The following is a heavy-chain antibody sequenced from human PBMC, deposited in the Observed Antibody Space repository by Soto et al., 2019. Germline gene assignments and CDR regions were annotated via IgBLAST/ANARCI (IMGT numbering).Heavy chain of an antibody. D-gene: IGHD1-26*01. CDR2: ISSSSSYI. CDR3: ARDLVVGATTSYYGMDV. CDR1: GFTFSGYS. Sequence: PGGSLRLSCAASGFTFSGYSMNWVRQAPGKGLEWVSSISSSSSYIYYADSVKGRFTISRDNAKNSLYLQMNSLRAEDTAVYYCARDLVVGATTSYYGMDVWGQGTTVTVSS. J-gene: IGHJ6*02. V-gene: IGHV3-21*01.